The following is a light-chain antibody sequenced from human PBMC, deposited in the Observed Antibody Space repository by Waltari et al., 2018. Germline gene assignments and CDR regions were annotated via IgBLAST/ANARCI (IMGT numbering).Light chain of an antibody. CDR3: CSYAGSSPVV. CDR1: SSDVGGYKY. J-gene: IGLJ2*01. V-gene: IGLV2-23*02. CDR2: DVS. Sequence: QSALTQPASESGSPGQSITIYCTGTSSDVGGYKYVSWYQQHPGNAPKLMIYDVSKRPSGFSNRFSGSKSGNTASLTISGLQAEDEADYYCCSYAGSSPVVFGGVTKLTVL.